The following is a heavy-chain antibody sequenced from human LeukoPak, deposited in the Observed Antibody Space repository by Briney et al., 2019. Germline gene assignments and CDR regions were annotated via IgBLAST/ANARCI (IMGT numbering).Heavy chain of an antibody. CDR1: GFTFSDYH. Sequence: PGGSLRLSCVVSGFTFSDYHMNWVRQAPGKGLEWVSSISTSNSYIYYADSLTGRFTISRDNAKNSLYLQMNSLRAEDTAVYYCAKGLDCLGYWGQGTLVTVSS. CDR2: ISTSNSYI. V-gene: IGHV3-21*01. J-gene: IGHJ4*02. D-gene: IGHD2-21*01. CDR3: AKGLDCLGY.